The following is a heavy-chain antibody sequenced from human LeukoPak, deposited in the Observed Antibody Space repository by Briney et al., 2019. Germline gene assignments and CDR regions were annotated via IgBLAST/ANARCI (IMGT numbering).Heavy chain of an antibody. D-gene: IGHD6-13*01. J-gene: IGHJ2*01. CDR1: GFTVSSNY. V-gene: IGHV3-66*01. Sequence: GGSLRLSCAASGFTVSSNYMSWVRQAPGKGLEWVSVLYSGGNTYYADSVKGRFTISRDNSKNTLYLQMNSLRAEDTAVYYCATSPATGNIYFDLWGRGTLVTVSS. CDR3: ATSPATGNIYFDL. CDR2: LYSGGNT.